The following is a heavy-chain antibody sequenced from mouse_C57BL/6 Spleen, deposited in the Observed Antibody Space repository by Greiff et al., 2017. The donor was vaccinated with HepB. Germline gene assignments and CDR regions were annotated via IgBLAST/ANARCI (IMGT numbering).Heavy chain of an antibody. J-gene: IGHJ3*01. D-gene: IGHD2-3*01. V-gene: IGHV1-15*01. CDR1: GYTFTDYE. CDR2: IDPETGGT. Sequence: QVQLQQSGAELVRPGASVTLSCKASGYTFTDYEMHWVKQTPVHGLEWIGAIDPETGGTAYNQKFKGKAILTADKSSSTAYMELRSLTSEDSAVYYCTRSLSDGYYFAYWGQGTLVTVSA. CDR3: TRSLSDGYYFAY.